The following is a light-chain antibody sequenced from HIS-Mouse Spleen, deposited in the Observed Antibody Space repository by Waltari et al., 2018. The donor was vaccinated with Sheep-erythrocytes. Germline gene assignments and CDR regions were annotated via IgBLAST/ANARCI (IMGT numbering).Light chain of an antibody. CDR1: QGISSY. CDR2: AAS. J-gene: IGKJ2*01. V-gene: IGKV1-8*01. CDR3: QQYYSYPYT. Sequence: AIRMTESPSSLSAPTGDRFTITCRASQGISSYLAWYQQKPGKAPKLLIYAASTLQSGVPSRFSGSGSGTDFTLTISCLQSEDFATYYCQQYYSYPYTFGQGTKLEIK.